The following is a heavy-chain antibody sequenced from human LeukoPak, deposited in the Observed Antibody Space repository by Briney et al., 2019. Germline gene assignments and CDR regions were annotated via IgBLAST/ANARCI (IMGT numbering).Heavy chain of an antibody. CDR2: ISSGSTYI. J-gene: IGHJ4*02. CDR3: AREAAVETH. CDR1: GFTFSSSS. Sequence: GGSLRLSFAASGFTFSSSSINWVRQAPGEGLEWVSYISSGSTYIYYADSVKDRFTISRDNAKNSLYLQMNNLRVEDTAVYYCAREAAVETHWGQGTLVTVSS. V-gene: IGHV3-21*01. D-gene: IGHD5-24*01.